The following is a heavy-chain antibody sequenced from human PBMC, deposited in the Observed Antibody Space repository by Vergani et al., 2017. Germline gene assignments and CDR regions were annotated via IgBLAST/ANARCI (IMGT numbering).Heavy chain of an antibody. Sequence: QVQLVQSVAEVKKPGASVKVSCKASGYTFTSYYMHWVRQAPGQGLEWMGIINPSGGSTSYAQKFQGRVTMTRDTSTSTVYMELSSLRSEDTAVYYCARDIVVVPAAIRRPYCYYMDVWGKGTTVTVSS. D-gene: IGHD2-2*02. CDR2: INPSGGST. V-gene: IGHV1-46*03. CDR1: GYTFTSYY. CDR3: ARDIVVVPAAIRRPYCYYMDV. J-gene: IGHJ6*03.